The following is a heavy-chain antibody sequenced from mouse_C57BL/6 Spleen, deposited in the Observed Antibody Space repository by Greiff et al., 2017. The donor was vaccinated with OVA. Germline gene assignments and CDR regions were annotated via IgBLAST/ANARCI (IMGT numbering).Heavy chain of an antibody. J-gene: IGHJ3*01. CDR1: GFNIKDYY. CDR2: IDPEDGDT. D-gene: IGHD1-1*01. V-gene: IGHV14-1*01. Sequence: DVKLVESGAELVRPGASVKLSCTASGFNIKDYYMHWVKQRPEQGLEWIGRIDPEDGDTEYAPKFQGKATMTADTSSNTAYLQLSSLTSEDTAVYYCTVPYYYGSLAYWGQGTLVTVSA. CDR3: TVPYYYGSLAY.